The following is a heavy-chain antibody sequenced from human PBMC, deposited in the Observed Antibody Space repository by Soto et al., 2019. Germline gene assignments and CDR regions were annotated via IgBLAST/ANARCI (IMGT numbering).Heavy chain of an antibody. Sequence: SETLSLTCTVSGGSISSSSYYWGWIRQPPGKGLEWIGSIYYSGSTYYNPSLKSRVTISVDTSKNQFSLKLSSVTAADTAVYYCARREYYYDSSGYFPDYWGQGTLVPVSS. CDR1: GGSISSSSYY. CDR2: IYYSGST. J-gene: IGHJ4*02. CDR3: ARREYYYDSSGYFPDY. V-gene: IGHV4-39*01. D-gene: IGHD3-22*01.